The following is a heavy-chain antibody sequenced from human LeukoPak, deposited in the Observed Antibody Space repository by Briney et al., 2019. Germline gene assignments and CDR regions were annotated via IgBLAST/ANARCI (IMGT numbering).Heavy chain of an antibody. Sequence: PSETLSLTCTVSGGSISSSSYYWGWIRQPPGKGLEWIATIYYSGSTYYNPSLKSRVTISVDTSKNQFSLKLSSVTAADTAVYYCARDRSIAAAYYFDYWGQGTLVTVSS. J-gene: IGHJ4*02. V-gene: IGHV4-39*07. CDR1: GGSISSSSYY. CDR3: ARDRSIAAAYYFDY. D-gene: IGHD6-13*01. CDR2: IYYSGST.